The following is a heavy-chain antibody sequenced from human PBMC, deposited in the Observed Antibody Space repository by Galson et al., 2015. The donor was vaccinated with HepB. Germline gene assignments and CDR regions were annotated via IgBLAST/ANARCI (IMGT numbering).Heavy chain of an antibody. V-gene: IGHV4-39*01. D-gene: IGHD1-1*01. CDR3: ARQGTSGTTRYFAN. J-gene: IGHJ4*02. Sequence: SETLSLTCTVSGGSLSSRSYYWGWIRQPPGKGLEWIGSFHYSGYTYYKPSLKSRVSISVDMSKNQFSLNLSSVTAADTAVYYCARQGTSGTTRYFANWGQGTLVIVSS. CDR2: FHYSGYT. CDR1: GGSLSSRSYY.